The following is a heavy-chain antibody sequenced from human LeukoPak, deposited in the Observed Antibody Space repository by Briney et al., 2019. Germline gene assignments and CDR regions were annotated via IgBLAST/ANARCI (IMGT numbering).Heavy chain of an antibody. Sequence: ASVKVSCKASGGTFSSYAISWVRQAPGQGLEWMGGIIPIFGTANYAQKFQGRVTITADKSTSTAYMELSSLRSEDTAVYYCAKAGDCSGGSCYMYNYFDPWGQGTLVTVSS. J-gene: IGHJ5*02. V-gene: IGHV1-69*06. CDR2: IIPIFGTA. CDR3: AKAGDCSGGSCYMYNYFDP. CDR1: GGTFSSYA. D-gene: IGHD2-15*01.